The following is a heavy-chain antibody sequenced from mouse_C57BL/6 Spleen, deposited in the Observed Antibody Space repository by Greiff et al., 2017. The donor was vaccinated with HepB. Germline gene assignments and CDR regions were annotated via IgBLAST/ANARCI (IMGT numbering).Heavy chain of an antibody. V-gene: IGHV1-69*01. D-gene: IGHD3-2*02. J-gene: IGHJ3*01. Sequence: QVHVKQPGAELVMPGASVKLSCKASGYTFTSYWMHWVKQRPGQGLEWIGEIDPSDSYTNYNQKFKGKSTLTVDKSSSTAYMQLSSLTSADSAVYYCARGEAAAQATAYWGQGTLVTVSA. CDR2: IDPSDSYT. CDR3: ARGEAAAQATAY. CDR1: GYTFTSYW.